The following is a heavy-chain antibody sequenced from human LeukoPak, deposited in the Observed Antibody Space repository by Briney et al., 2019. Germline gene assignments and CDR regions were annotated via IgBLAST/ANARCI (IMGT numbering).Heavy chain of an antibody. CDR3: AKDDGYYVSSGLRPFDY. CDR1: GFTFSSYG. Sequence: PGGSLRLSCAASGFTFSSYGMHWVRQAPGKGLEWVAFIRYDGSNKYYADSVKGRFTISRDNSKNTLYLQMNSLRAEDTAVYYCAKDDGYYVSSGLRPFDYWGQGTLVTVSS. J-gene: IGHJ4*02. CDR2: IRYDGSNK. D-gene: IGHD3-22*01. V-gene: IGHV3-30*02.